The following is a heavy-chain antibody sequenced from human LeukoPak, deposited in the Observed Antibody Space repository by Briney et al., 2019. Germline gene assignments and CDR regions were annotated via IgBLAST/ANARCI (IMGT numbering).Heavy chain of an antibody. CDR2: TRNKAKSYTT. Sequence: PGGSLRLSCAASVFTFSDHYMYCVRRTPGKRLEWVCRTRNKAKSYTTEYAASVKGRFTISRNYSNNSMYLQMNSLKTEETDVYYCDRGLSGRYWDYYYGMDVWGQGTTVTVSS. CDR1: VFTFSDHY. J-gene: IGHJ6*02. D-gene: IGHD1-26*01. V-gene: IGHV3-72*01. CDR3: DRGLSGRYWDYYYGMDV.